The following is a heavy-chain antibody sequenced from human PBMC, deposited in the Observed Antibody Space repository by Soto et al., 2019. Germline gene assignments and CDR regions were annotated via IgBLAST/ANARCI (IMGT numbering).Heavy chain of an antibody. V-gene: IGHV1-69*06. D-gene: IGHD1-7*01. J-gene: IGHJ4*02. CDR1: GGTFSNYV. CDR2: IIPISGAS. CDR3: ARDMTRTVVPYFDF. Sequence: QVQLVQSVAEVKKPGSSVKVSCKASGGTFSNYVVNWVRQAPGQGLEWMGRIIPISGASNYAQKLQGRVTITADKSTSTSYIELSSLRSEDTAVYYCARDMTRTVVPYFDFWGQGTLVTVSS.